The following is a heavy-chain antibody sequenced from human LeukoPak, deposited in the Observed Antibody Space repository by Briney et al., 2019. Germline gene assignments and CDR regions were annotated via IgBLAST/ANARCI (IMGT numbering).Heavy chain of an antibody. CDR1: GGSISSSSYY. CDR2: IYYSGST. Sequence: SETLSLTCTVSGGSISSSSYYWGWIRQPPGKGLERIGSIYYSGSTYYNPSLKSRVTISVDTSKNQFSLKLSSVTAADTAVYYCARHNRPYYDFWSGYYTSRGDYGMDVWGQGTTVTVSS. J-gene: IGHJ6*02. D-gene: IGHD3-3*01. CDR3: ARHNRPYYDFWSGYYTSRGDYGMDV. V-gene: IGHV4-39*01.